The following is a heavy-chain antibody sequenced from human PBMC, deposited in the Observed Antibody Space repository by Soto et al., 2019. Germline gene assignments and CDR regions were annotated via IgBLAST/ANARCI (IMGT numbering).Heavy chain of an antibody. Sequence: GASLRLSCAASGFPFIVYAMSWVRQAPGKGLEWVSSMSGNNNSTYYPDSVKGRFTISRDNSKNTLYLQMNRLRAEDTAVYYCAKTSGSYAFSGFDYWGQGALVTVSS. J-gene: IGHJ4*02. CDR3: AKTSGSYAFSGFDY. V-gene: IGHV3-23*01. CDR2: MSGNNNST. D-gene: IGHD1-26*01. CDR1: GFPFIVYA.